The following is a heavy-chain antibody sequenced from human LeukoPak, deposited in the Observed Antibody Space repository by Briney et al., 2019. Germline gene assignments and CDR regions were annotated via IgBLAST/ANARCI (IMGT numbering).Heavy chain of an antibody. D-gene: IGHD6-19*01. Sequence: KPSGTLSLTCAVSGGSISSSNWWSWIRQPPGKGLEWIGEISHSGSTNYNPSLKSRVTISVDTSKNQFSLKLSSVTAADTAVYYCRYSVAGLRWVDYWGQGTLVTVSS. CDR1: GGSISSSNW. CDR3: RYSVAGLRWVDY. V-gene: IGHV4-4*02. J-gene: IGHJ4*02. CDR2: ISHSGST.